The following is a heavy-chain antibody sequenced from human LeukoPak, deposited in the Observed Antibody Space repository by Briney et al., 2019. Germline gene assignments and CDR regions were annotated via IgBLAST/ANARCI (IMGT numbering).Heavy chain of an antibody. CDR2: ISYDGSNK. D-gene: IGHD1-14*01. J-gene: IGHJ4*02. CDR1: GFTFSSYA. CDR3: AKDNPVCDF. V-gene: IGHV3-30-3*01. Sequence: GGSLRLSCAASGFTFSSYAMHWVRQAPGKGLEWVAVISYDGSNKYYADSVKGRFTISRDISKNTLYLQMNNLRTEDTAVYYCAKDNPVCDFWGQGTLVTVSS.